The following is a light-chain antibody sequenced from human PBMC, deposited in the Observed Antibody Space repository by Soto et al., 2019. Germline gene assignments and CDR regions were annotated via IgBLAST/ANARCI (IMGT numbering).Light chain of an antibody. V-gene: IGLV2-14*01. CDR3: NSYTNSDTPVL. CDR1: SSDIGAYNY. CDR2: EVS. J-gene: IGLJ2*01. Sequence: QSALTQPASVSGSPRQSITISCTGTSSDIGAYNYVSWYQQHPGKAPKLIMYEVSNRPSGVSNRFSGSKSVNTASLTISGLQAEDEADYYCNSYTNSDTPVLFGGGTKVTVL.